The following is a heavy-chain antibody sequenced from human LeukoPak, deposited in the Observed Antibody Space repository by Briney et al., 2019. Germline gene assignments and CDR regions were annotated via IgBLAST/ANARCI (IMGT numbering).Heavy chain of an antibody. CDR3: ARGRHCSSTHCFGYFFDY. Sequence: GGSLRLSCAASGFTFSSYWMHWVRQAPGKGLVWVSHIDMDGSSTTYADSVKGRFTISRDNAKNTLYLQMNSLRAEDTAVYYCARGRHCSSTHCFGYFFDYWGQGNPVTVSS. CDR2: IDMDGSST. D-gene: IGHD2-2*01. J-gene: IGHJ4*02. V-gene: IGHV3-74*01. CDR1: GFTFSSYW.